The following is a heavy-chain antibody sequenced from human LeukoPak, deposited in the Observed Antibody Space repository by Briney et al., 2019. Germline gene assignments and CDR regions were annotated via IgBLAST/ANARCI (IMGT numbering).Heavy chain of an antibody. CDR1: GFTFSSYS. D-gene: IGHD3-22*01. CDR2: ISSSSSYI. V-gene: IGHV3-21*01. Sequence: GGSLRLSCAASGFTFSSYSMNWVRQAPGKGLEWVSSISSSSSYIYYADSVKGRFTISRDNAKNSLYLQMNSLRAEDTAVYYCARGPANYYDSSGYYWGQGTLVTVSS. J-gene: IGHJ4*02. CDR3: ARGPANYYDSSGYY.